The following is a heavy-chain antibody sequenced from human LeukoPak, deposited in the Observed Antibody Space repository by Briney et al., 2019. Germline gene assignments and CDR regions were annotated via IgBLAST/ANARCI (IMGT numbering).Heavy chain of an antibody. Sequence: PSETLSLTFSVSVGPLSNSGVYWGRIRHPPGKGLEWIASISDSGSTYYNPTLKSRVTISLDTSENQFSLKLSSVTAADAAAYYCARHDNGWYWNYWGQGTLVTVSS. CDR1: VGPLSNSGVY. CDR3: ARHDNGWYWNY. CDR2: ISDSGST. J-gene: IGHJ4*02. D-gene: IGHD6-19*01. V-gene: IGHV4-39*01.